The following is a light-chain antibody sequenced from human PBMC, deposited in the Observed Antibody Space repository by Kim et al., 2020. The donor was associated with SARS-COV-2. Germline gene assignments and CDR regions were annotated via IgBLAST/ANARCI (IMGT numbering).Light chain of an antibody. Sequence: DIQMTQSPSSLSASVGDRVTITCRASQSISSYLNWYQQKPGKAPKLLIYAASSLQSGVPSRFSGSGSGTDFTLTISSLQPEDFATYYCQQSYSTPPTFGQGTKLRS. CDR2: AAS. V-gene: IGKV1-39*01. J-gene: IGKJ2*01. CDR3: QQSYSTPPT. CDR1: QSISSY.